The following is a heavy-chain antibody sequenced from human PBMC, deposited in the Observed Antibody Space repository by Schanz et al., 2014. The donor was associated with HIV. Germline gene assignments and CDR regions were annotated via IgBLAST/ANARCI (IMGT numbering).Heavy chain of an antibody. CDR1: GYTFNTYD. J-gene: IGHJ4*02. Sequence: QVQLVQSGAEVREPGASVKVSCKASGYTFNTYDINWVRQAPGQGLEWMGWISPDSGATDYAQNFQGRVTMTRHTSMTTVYMDLSRVTSDDTALYFCARAPPRDSSGYYPFDYWGQGTLVTVSS. CDR2: ISPDSGAT. V-gene: IGHV1-2*02. D-gene: IGHD3-22*01. CDR3: ARAPPRDSSGYYPFDY.